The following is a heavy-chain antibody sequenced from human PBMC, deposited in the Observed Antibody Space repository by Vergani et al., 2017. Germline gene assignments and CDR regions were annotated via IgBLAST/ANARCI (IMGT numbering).Heavy chain of an antibody. CDR3: ARAGAYYDKYFDL. D-gene: IGHD3-22*01. Sequence: QVQLQESGPGLVKPSQTLSLTCTVSGGSISSGGYYWSWIRQHPGKGLEWIVYIYYSGSTYYNPSLKSLVTISVDTSKNQFSLKLSSVTAADTAVYYCARAGAYYDKYFDLWGRGTLVTVSS. CDR2: IYYSGST. CDR1: GGSISSGGYY. V-gene: IGHV4-31*01. J-gene: IGHJ2*01.